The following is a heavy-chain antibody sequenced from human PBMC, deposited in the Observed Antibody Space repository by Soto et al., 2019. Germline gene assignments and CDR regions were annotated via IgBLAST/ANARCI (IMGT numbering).Heavy chain of an antibody. CDR3: ARATLRTRITIFGVVIPPYYYGMAV. J-gene: IGHJ6*04. D-gene: IGHD3-3*01. CDR1: GYAFTSYS. CDR2: MNPNSGNT. V-gene: IGHV1-8*01. Sequence: ASVKVSCQASGYAFTSYSIYWLRQATKQGPALTGWMNPNSGNTGYAQKFQGRVTMTRNTSISTAYMELSSLRSEDTPVYYCARATLRTRITIFGVVIPPYYYGMAVWGKWTTVTGAS.